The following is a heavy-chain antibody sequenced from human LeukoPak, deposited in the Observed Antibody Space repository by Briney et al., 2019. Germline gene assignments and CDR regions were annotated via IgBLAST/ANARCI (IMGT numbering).Heavy chain of an antibody. Sequence: GGSLRLSCAASGFTFDDYAMHWVRQAPGKGLEWVSGISWNSGVIGYADSVKGRFTISRGNAKNSLYLQMNSLRDDDMALYYCARGNSGSYSQDWFDPWGQGTLVTVSS. D-gene: IGHD1-26*01. J-gene: IGHJ5*02. CDR1: GFTFDDYA. CDR2: ISWNSGVI. CDR3: ARGNSGSYSQDWFDP. V-gene: IGHV3-9*03.